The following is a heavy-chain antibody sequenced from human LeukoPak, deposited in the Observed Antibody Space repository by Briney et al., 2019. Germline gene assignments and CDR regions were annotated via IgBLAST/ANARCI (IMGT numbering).Heavy chain of an antibody. Sequence: ASVKVSCKASGYTFTSYYMHWVRQAPGQGLEGMGIINPSGGSTSYAQKFQGRVTMTRDTSIVYMELSSLRSEDTAVYYCARGGGVVLRSYMDVWGKGTTVTISS. CDR1: GYTFTSYY. CDR2: INPSGGST. CDR3: ARGGGVVLRSYMDV. D-gene: IGHD3-3*01. V-gene: IGHV1-46*01. J-gene: IGHJ6*03.